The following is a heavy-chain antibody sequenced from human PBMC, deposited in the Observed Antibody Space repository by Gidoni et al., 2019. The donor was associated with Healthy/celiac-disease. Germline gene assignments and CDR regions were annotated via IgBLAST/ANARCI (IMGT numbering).Heavy chain of an antibody. J-gene: IGHJ4*02. CDR2: I. CDR3: TMVPRGRFDWTRLIEY. CDR1: GFTFRGAS. V-gene: IGHV3-73*02. D-gene: IGHD3-9*01. Sequence: EVQLVESVCGLVQPRCSLKLSCSASGFTFRGASMHWVRQASGKGLEWVGRIKGRFTISREDSKNTAYLQMNSLKTEDTAVYYCTMVPRGRFDWTRLIEYWGQGTLVTVSS.